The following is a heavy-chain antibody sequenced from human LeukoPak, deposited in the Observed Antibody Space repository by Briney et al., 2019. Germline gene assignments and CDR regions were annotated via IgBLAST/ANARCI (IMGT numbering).Heavy chain of an antibody. D-gene: IGHD5-12*01. V-gene: IGHV1-18*01. CDR1: GYTFTSYG. J-gene: IGHJ4*02. CDR2: ISAYNGNT. Sequence: ASVKVSCKASGYTFTSYGISWVRQAPGQGLEWMGWISAYNGNTNYAQKLQGRVTMTTDTSTSTAYMELRSLRSDDTAVYYCARDTSGYEEKGLDYWGQGTLVTVSS. CDR3: ARDTSGYEEKGLDY.